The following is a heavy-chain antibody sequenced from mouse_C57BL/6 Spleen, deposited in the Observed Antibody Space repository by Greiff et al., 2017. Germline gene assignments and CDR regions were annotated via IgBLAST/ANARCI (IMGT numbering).Heavy chain of an antibody. Sequence: DVQLQESVAELVRPGASVKLSCTASGFNIKNTYMHWVKQRPEQGLEWIGRIDPANGNTKYAPKFQGKATITADTSSNTAYLQLSSLTSEDTAIYYCARSGGTTVVATGYFDYWGQGTTLTVSS. CDR2: IDPANGNT. V-gene: IGHV14-3*01. CDR1: GFNIKNTY. CDR3: ARSGGTTVVATGYFDY. J-gene: IGHJ2*01. D-gene: IGHD1-1*01.